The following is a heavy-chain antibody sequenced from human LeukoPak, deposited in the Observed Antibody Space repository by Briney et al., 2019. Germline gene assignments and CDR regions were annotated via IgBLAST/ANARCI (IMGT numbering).Heavy chain of an antibody. J-gene: IGHJ5*02. CDR1: GFTFSTNS. CDR2: ITSSGGST. Sequence: GGSLRLSCSASGFTFSTNSMHWVRHAREKGLEFVSPITSSGGSTYYADSVKGRFTISRDNSKNTLYLQMSSLRAEDTALYCFVTVGMTSIWSYLRFVPRGQGTLVSVSS. D-gene: IGHD1-26*01. CDR3: VTVGMTSIWSYLRFVP. V-gene: IGHV3-64D*08.